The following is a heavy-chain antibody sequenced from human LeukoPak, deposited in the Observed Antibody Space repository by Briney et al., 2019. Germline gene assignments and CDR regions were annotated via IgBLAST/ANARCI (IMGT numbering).Heavy chain of an antibody. D-gene: IGHD3-3*01. J-gene: IGHJ5*02. CDR3: ARHEYNIYDLGIGWFDP. Sequence: ASVKVSCKASGGTFSNYAISWVRQAPGQGLEWMGGIIPMFGTSNYAQRFQGRVTISADGSTTTAYLELSSLRSDDTAIYYCARHEYNIYDLGIGWFDPWGQGTLVTVSS. CDR2: IIPMFGTS. CDR1: GGTFSNYA. V-gene: IGHV1-69*13.